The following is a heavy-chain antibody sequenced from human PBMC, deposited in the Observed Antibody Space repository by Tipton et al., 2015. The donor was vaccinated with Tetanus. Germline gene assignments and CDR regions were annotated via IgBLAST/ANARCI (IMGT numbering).Heavy chain of an antibody. J-gene: IGHJ1*01. CDR3: AGVTAQRTELYFEH. Sequence: TLSLTCTVSGDSVSGYYWNWIRQPPGKGLEWVGYVYYTGDTNYNPSLKSRVTISMDRSENQISLKMTSVTAADTAVYYCAGVTAQRTELYFEHWGQGTQVTVSS. V-gene: IGHV4-59*02. CDR1: GDSVSGYY. CDR2: VYYTGDT. D-gene: IGHD2-8*02.